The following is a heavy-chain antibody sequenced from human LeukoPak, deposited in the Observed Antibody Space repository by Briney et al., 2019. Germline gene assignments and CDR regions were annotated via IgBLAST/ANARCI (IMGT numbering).Heavy chain of an antibody. J-gene: IGHJ4*02. CDR3: ARDMVGATQPPYAY. D-gene: IGHD1-26*01. V-gene: IGHV1-18*04. Sequence: ASVKVSCKASGYTFTSYYMHWVRQAPGQGLEWMGWISAYNGNTNYAQKLQGRVTMTTDTSTSTAYMELRSLRSDDTAVYYCARDMVGATQPPYAYWGQGTLVTVSS. CDR1: GYTFTSYY. CDR2: ISAYNGNT.